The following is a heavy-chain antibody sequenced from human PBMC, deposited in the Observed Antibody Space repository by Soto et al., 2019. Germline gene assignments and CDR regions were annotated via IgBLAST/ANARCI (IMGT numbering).Heavy chain of an antibody. CDR2: ISGSGGST. V-gene: IGHV3-23*01. Sequence: HPGGSLRLSCAASGFTFSSYAMGWVRRAPGKGLEWVSTISGSGGSTYYADSVKGRFTISRDSSKNTLYLQMNSLRAEDTAVYYCAKSDPSGSFNDYWGQGTLVTVSS. J-gene: IGHJ4*02. D-gene: IGHD6-25*01. CDR1: GFTFSSYA. CDR3: AKSDPSGSFNDY.